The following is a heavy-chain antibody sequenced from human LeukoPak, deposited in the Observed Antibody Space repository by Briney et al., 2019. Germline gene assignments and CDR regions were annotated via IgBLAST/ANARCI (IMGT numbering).Heavy chain of an antibody. V-gene: IGHV1-2*02. CDR3: ARGSRTSNYYYYYMDV. Sequence: GASVKVSCKASGYTFTSYGISWVRQAPGQGLEWMGWINPNSGGTNYAQKFQGRVTMTRDTSISTAYMELSRLRSDDTAVYYCARGSRTSNYYYYYMDVWGKGTTVTISS. D-gene: IGHD1-14*01. CDR2: INPNSGGT. J-gene: IGHJ6*03. CDR1: GYTFTSYG.